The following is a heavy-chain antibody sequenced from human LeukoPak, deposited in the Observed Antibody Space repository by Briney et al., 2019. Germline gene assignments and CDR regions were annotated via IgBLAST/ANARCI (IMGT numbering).Heavy chain of an antibody. CDR3: ASQGYSSLSSMVV. Sequence: GGSLRLSCAASGFAFSSYDMNWVRQAPGKGLEWVSAISSSGSYKDYADSVKGRFTISRDNAENSLYLQMNSLRAEDTAIFYCASQGYSSLSSMVVWGQGTLVTVSS. D-gene: IGHD6-13*01. V-gene: IGHV3-21*01. J-gene: IGHJ4*02. CDR1: GFAFSSYD. CDR2: ISSSGSYK.